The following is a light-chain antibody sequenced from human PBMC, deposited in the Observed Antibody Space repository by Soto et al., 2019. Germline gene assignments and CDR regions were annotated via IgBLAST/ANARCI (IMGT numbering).Light chain of an antibody. J-gene: IGKJ2*01. CDR3: QQYGSPPMYT. Sequence: EIVLTQSPGTLSLSPGERATLSCRASQSVSSSYLAWYQQKPGQAPRLLIYGASSRATGIPDRFSGSGSETDFTLTISRLEPEDFAVYYCQQYGSPPMYTFGQGTKVEIK. CDR2: GAS. CDR1: QSVSSSY. V-gene: IGKV3-20*01.